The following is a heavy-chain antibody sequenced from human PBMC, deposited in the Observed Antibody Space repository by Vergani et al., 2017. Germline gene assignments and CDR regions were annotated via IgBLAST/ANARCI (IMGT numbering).Heavy chain of an antibody. CDR1: GGSISSSSYY. V-gene: IGHV4-39*01. D-gene: IGHD2-2*01. CDR3: ARGDIVVVPAAIRDAFDI. CDR2: IYYSGST. Sequence: QLQLQESGPGLVKPSETLSLTCTVSGGSISSSSYYWGWIRQPPGKGLEWIGSIYYSGSTYYNPSLKSRVNISVDTSKNQFSLKLSSVTAADTAVYYCARGDIVVVPAAIRDAFDIRGQGTMVTVSS. J-gene: IGHJ3*02.